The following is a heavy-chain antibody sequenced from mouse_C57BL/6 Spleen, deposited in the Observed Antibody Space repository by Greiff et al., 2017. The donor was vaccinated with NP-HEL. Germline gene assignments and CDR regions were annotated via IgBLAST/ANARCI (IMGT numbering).Heavy chain of an antibody. J-gene: IGHJ2*01. CDR1: GYTFTSYW. CDR2: IDPSDSET. D-gene: IGHD1-1*01. V-gene: IGHV1-52*01. CDR3: ARSGYYGSSDDY. Sequence: QVQLQQPGAELVRPGSSVKLSCKASGYTFTSYWMHWVKQRPIQGLEWIGNIDPSDSETHYNQKFKDKATLTVDKSSSTAYMQLSSLTSEDSAVYYCARSGYYGSSDDYWGQGTTLTVSS.